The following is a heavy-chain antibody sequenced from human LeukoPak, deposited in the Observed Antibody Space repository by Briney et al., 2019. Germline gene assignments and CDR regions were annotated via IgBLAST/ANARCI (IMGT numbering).Heavy chain of an antibody. D-gene: IGHD6-19*01. V-gene: IGHV3-48*03. CDR2: ITNNGTTI. Sequence: PRGSLRLSCAASGFTVSRNYMTWVRQAPGKGLEWVSYITNNGTTIYYADSVKGRFTISRDNAENSLYLQMNSLRAEDTAIYYCARDQWLAYYYHGMDVWGQGPRLTVSS. CDR1: GFTVSRNY. CDR3: ARDQWLAYYYHGMDV. J-gene: IGHJ6*02.